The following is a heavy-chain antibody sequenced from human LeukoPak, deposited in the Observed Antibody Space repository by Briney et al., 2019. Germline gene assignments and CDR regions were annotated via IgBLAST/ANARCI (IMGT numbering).Heavy chain of an antibody. J-gene: IGHJ4*02. CDR2: IIPIFGTA. CDR3: ARVGYCSSTSCQPGDY. CDR1: GGTFSSYA. Sequence: SVKVSCKASGGTFSSYAISWVRQAPGQGLEWMGGIIPIFGTANYAQKFQGRVTITADKSTSTAYMELSSLRSEDTAVYYCARVGYCSSTSCQPGDYWGQGTLVTVPS. V-gene: IGHV1-69*06. D-gene: IGHD2-2*01.